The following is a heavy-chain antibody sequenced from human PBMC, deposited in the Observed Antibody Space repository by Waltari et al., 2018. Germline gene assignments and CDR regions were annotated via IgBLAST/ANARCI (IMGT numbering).Heavy chain of an antibody. CDR2: VVDTGTTT. CDR3: AKVSGSTGWHFDY. D-gene: IGHD6-19*01. Sequence: EVQLLESGGGLVQPGGSLRLSCAASGFIFSSHDMTLVRQAPGKGLEWVSAVVDTGTTTLYADSGKGRFTISRDKSKNMLYPQMNSLRAEDTAVYYCAKVSGSTGWHFDYWGPGTLVTVPS. J-gene: IGHJ4*02. CDR1: GFIFSSHD. V-gene: IGHV3-23*01.